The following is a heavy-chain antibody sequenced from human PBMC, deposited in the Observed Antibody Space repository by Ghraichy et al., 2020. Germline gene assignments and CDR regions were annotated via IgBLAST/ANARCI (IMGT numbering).Heavy chain of an antibody. Sequence: GGSRRLSCAASGFTFSSYSMNWVRQAPGKGLEWVSSISSSSSYIYYADSVKGRFTISRDNAKNSLYLQMNSLRAEDTAVYYCAREESYYDSSGYYSPYFDYWGQGTLVTVSS. CDR3: AREESYYDSSGYYSPYFDY. CDR2: ISSSSSYI. V-gene: IGHV3-21*01. CDR1: GFTFSSYS. J-gene: IGHJ4*02. D-gene: IGHD3-22*01.